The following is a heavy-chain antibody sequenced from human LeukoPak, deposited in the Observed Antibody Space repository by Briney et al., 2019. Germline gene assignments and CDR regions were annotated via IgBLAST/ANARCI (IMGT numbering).Heavy chain of an antibody. CDR1: GFTFSSYA. CDR3: ARDDSPHYYGSGSCA. J-gene: IGHJ5*02. Sequence: GGSLRLSCAASGFTFSSYAMSWVRQAPGKGLEWVSTISGSGAGTYYADSVKGRFTISRDNSKNTLYLQMNSLRAEDTAVYYCARDDSPHYYGSGSCAWGQGTLVTVSS. D-gene: IGHD3-10*01. CDR2: ISGSGAGT. V-gene: IGHV3-23*01.